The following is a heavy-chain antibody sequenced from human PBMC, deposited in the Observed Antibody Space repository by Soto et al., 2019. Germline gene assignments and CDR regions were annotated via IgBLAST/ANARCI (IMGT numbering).Heavy chain of an antibody. CDR3: ARAGGLLLDY. Sequence: QVQLVESGGGVVQPGRSLRLSCAASGFTFSSYAMHWVRQAPGKGLEGVAVISYDGSNKYYADSVKGRFTISRDSSKNTLYLQMNSLRAEDTAVYYCARAGGLLLDYWGQGTLVTVSS. CDR2: ISYDGSNK. V-gene: IGHV3-30-3*01. D-gene: IGHD2-15*01. J-gene: IGHJ4*02. CDR1: GFTFSSYA.